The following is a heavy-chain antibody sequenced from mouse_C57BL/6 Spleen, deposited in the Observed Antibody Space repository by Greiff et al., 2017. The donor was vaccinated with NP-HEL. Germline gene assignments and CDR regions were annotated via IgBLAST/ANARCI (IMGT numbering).Heavy chain of an antibody. V-gene: IGHV1-7*01. CDR3: ARSTAQASAWFAY. J-gene: IGHJ3*01. CDR2: INPSSGYT. D-gene: IGHD3-2*02. Sequence: VQLQQSGAELAKPGASVKLSCKASGYTFTSYWMHWVKQRPGQGLEWIGYINPSSGYTKYNQKFKDKATLTADKSSSTAYMQLSSLTYEDSAVYYCARSTAQASAWFAYWGQRTLVTVSA. CDR1: GYTFTSYW.